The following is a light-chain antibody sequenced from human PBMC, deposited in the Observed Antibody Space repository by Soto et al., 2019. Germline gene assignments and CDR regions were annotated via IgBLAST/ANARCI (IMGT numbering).Light chain of an antibody. CDR1: QSVDTTF. Sequence: EIVLTQSPGSLSLSPGQRATLSCRASQSVDTTFFAWYQKKPGQAPRLLIYGASKRATGIPDRFSGSGSGTDVTLIISRLEPEDLAVYYCQQYMSSVTFGQGTKVEIK. CDR2: GAS. J-gene: IGKJ1*01. CDR3: QQYMSSVT. V-gene: IGKV3-20*01.